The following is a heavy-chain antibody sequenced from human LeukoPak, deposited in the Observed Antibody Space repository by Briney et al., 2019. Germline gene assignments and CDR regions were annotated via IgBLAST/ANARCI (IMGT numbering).Heavy chain of an antibody. CDR3: ARSTVTTPWYFDY. Sequence: SETLSLTCAVSGYSISSGYYWGWIRQPPEKGLEWIAIIYPSGSTYYNPSLKSRVTISVDTSKNQFSLKMTSVTAADTAVYYCARSTVTTPWYFDYWGQGTLVTVSS. V-gene: IGHV4-38-2*01. D-gene: IGHD4-11*01. CDR1: GYSISSGYY. CDR2: IYPSGST. J-gene: IGHJ4*02.